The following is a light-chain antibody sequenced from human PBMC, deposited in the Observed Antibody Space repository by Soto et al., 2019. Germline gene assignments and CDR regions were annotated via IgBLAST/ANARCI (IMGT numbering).Light chain of an antibody. CDR2: GAS. V-gene: IGKV3-15*01. CDR1: QSVSSK. CDR3: QQYNNWPIFT. Sequence: EIVMTQSPATLSVSPGERATLSCRASQSVSSKLAWYQQKPGQAPRLLIYGASTRATGIPGRFSGSGSGTEFTPTNSSLQSEDFAVNYCQQYNNWPIFTFGPGTKVDIK. J-gene: IGKJ3*01.